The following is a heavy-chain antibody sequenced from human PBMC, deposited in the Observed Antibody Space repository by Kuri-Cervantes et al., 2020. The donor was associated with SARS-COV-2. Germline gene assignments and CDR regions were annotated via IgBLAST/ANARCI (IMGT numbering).Heavy chain of an antibody. J-gene: IGHJ6*02. V-gene: IGHV4-34*01. D-gene: IGHD2-15*01. CDR1: GGSSSDYY. Sequence: SETLSLTCAVYGGSSSDYYWTWIRQPPGKGLEWIGEINHTGSANYNPSLKSRVTISVDTSKNQFSLKLSSVTAADTAVYYCARGDCSGGSCYGMDVWGQGTTVTVSS. CDR2: INHTGSA. CDR3: ARGDCSGGSCYGMDV.